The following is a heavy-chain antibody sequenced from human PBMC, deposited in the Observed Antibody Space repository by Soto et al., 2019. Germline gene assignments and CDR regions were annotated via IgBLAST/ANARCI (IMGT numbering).Heavy chain of an antibody. Sequence: QVQLVQSGAEVKKPGSSVKVSCKASGGTFSSYTISWVRQAPGQGLEWMGRIIPILGIANYAQKFPGRVTITADKATSPAYMELSSLRSENTAVYYCARDPAGITIFPRNFWFDPWGQGTLVTVSS. V-gene: IGHV1-69*08. J-gene: IGHJ5*02. CDR1: GGTFSSYT. CDR2: IIPILGIA. CDR3: ARDPAGITIFPRNFWFDP. D-gene: IGHD3-9*01.